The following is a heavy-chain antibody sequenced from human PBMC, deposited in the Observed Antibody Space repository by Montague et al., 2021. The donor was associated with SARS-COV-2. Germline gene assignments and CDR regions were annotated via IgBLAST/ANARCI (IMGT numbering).Heavy chain of an antibody. V-gene: IGHV6-1*01. Sequence: CAISEDSVSSNSAAWNWIRQSPSRGLEWLGRTYYRSRWFNDYAVSIRSRITINPDTSKNQFSLQLNSVTPEDTAVYYCARATEWRGYYYYNYMDVWGKGTTVTVSS. CDR3: ARATEWRGYYYYNYMDV. D-gene: IGHD1-14*01. CDR1: EDSVSSNSAA. CDR2: TYYRSRWFN. J-gene: IGHJ6*03.